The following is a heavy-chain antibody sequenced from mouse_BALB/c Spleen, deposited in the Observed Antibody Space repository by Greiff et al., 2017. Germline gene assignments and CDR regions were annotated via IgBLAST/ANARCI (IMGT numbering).Heavy chain of an antibody. J-gene: IGHJ4*01. CDR2: IDPYNGGT. D-gene: IGHD2-1*01. Sequence: VQLQQSGPELVKPGASVKVSCKASGYAFTSYNMYWVKQSHGKSLEWIGYIDPYNGGTSYNQKFKGKATLTVDKSSSTAYMHLNSLTSEDSAVYYCARRSNGNYIYAMDYWGQGTSVTVSS. V-gene: IGHV1S135*01. CDR3: ARRSNGNYIYAMDY. CDR1: GYAFTSYN.